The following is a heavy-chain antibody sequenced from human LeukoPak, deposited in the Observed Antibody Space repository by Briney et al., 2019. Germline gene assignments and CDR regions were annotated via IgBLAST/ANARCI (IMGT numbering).Heavy chain of an antibody. D-gene: IGHD1-1*01. CDR2: MNIDSGNT. CDR1: GYTFASHD. Sequence: GASVKVSCKASGYTFASHDIHWVRQATGQGLEWMGRMNIDSGNTGYAEKFQGRVTMTRNTSTTTANMELSSLTSEDTAVYYCVRGSGRGKDSWGQGTLVTVSS. V-gene: IGHV1-8*01. J-gene: IGHJ4*02. CDR3: VRGSGRGKDS.